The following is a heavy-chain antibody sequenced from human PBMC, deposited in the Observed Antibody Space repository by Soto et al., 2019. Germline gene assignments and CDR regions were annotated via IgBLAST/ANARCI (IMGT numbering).Heavy chain of an antibody. CDR3: AKDDYGDYVEAFDI. CDR1: GFTFSSYA. V-gene: IGHV3-23*01. D-gene: IGHD4-17*01. Sequence: EVQLLESGGGLVQPGGSLRLSCAASGFTFSSYAMTWVRQAPGKGLEWVSAISGGGGSTYYADSVKARFPISRENSKNTMYLQMNSLRAEDTAVYYCAKDDYGDYVEAFDIWGQGTMVTVSS. CDR2: ISGGGGST. J-gene: IGHJ3*02.